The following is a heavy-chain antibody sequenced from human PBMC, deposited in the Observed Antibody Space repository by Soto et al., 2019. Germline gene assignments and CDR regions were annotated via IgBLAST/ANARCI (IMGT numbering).Heavy chain of an antibody. D-gene: IGHD3-16*01. Sequence: EGQLLQSGGDLVQPGGSLRLSCAGSGLTLRRYAMTWIRQTPEKGLEWVSTISGPSAVPSYADSVNGRFTVSRDNSKNTLYLQMNSLRPDDTAIYYCAKGGPFTGGFDPWGQGTLVTVSA. V-gene: IGHV3-23*01. CDR1: GLTLRRYA. CDR3: AKGGPFTGGFDP. CDR2: ISGPSAVP. J-gene: IGHJ5*02.